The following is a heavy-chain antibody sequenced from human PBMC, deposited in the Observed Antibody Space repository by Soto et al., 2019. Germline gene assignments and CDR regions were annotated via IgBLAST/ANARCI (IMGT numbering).Heavy chain of an antibody. D-gene: IGHD4-17*01. V-gene: IGHV4-61*01. Sequence: QVQLQESGPGLLKPSETLSLTCSVSGGSVSDKTYYWSWIRQPTGKRLEWIGYVYYNGTTNYNPSLTSRVTISVALHKNRFSLSLRSVSTAYTARYYCARTTAVPNTLRSRYFFDYWGQGTLVTVSS. J-gene: IGHJ4*02. CDR1: GGSVSDKTYY. CDR2: VYYNGTT. CDR3: ARTTAVPNTLRSRYFFDY.